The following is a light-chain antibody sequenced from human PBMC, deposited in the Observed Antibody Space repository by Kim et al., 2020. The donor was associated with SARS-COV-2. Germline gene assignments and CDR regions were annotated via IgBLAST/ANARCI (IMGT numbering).Light chain of an antibody. V-gene: IGKV3-20*01. CDR3: QQYGSSPRT. CDR2: GAT. Sequence: PGERATPSCRASQSVTSSYLAWYQQKPGQAPRLLIYGATSRATGIPDRFSVCGSGTDFTLTISRLEPEEFAVYYCQQYGSSPRTFGQGTKVDIK. CDR1: QSVTSSY. J-gene: IGKJ1*01.